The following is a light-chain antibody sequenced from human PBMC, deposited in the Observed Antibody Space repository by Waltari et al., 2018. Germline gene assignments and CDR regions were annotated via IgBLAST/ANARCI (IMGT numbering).Light chain of an antibody. CDR2: YNS. J-gene: IGLJ1*01. CDR3: QVWDSSRDQYV. Sequence: SYVLTQPPSVSVAPGQTARITCGGDEIGTKRVLWYQQKPGQSPVLLIYYNSDRPSGIPERFSAANSGNTATLTITRGEAGNEADYYCQVWDSSRDQYVFGTGTKVTVL. CDR1: EIGTKR. V-gene: IGLV3-21*04.